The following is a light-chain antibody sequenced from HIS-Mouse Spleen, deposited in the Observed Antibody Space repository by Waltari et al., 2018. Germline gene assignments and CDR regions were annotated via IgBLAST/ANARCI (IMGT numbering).Light chain of an antibody. J-gene: IGKJ5*01. Sequence: EIVMTQSPATLSLSPGDRATLSCRASQSVSSSYLSWYQQKPGQAPRLLIYGASTRATGIPARFSGSGSGTDFTLTISSLQPEDFAVYYCQQDYNLPPITFGQGTRLEIK. CDR3: QQDYNLPPIT. V-gene: IGKV3D-7*01. CDR1: QSVSSSY. CDR2: GAS.